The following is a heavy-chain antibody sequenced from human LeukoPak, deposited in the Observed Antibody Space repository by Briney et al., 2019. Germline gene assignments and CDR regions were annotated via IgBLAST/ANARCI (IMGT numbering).Heavy chain of an antibody. Sequence: GESLKISCKGSGCTFSNYWIGWVRQMPGKGLEWRGIIYPGDSDSRYSPSFQGQVTILTDKSTSTAYLLWSSLEASDTAMYYCARRPGKYQPLPFDYWGQGTLVTVSS. CDR1: GCTFSNYW. CDR3: ARRPGKYQPLPFDY. CDR2: IYPGDSDS. J-gene: IGHJ4*02. D-gene: IGHD2-2*01. V-gene: IGHV5-51*01.